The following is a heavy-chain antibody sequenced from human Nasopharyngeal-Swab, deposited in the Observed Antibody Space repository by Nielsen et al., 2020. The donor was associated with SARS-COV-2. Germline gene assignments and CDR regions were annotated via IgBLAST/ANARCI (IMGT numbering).Heavy chain of an antibody. V-gene: IGHV5-51*01. CDR2: IYPGDSDT. CDR1: GYSFTSYW. D-gene: IGHD6-19*01. CDR3: ARQQWLVENYYYGMDV. J-gene: IGHJ6*02. Sequence: GESLKISCKGSGYSFTSYWIGWVRQMPGKGLEWMGIIYPGDSDTRYGPSFQGQVTISADKSISTAYLQWSSLKASDTAMYYCARQQWLVENYYYGMDVWGQGTTVTVSS.